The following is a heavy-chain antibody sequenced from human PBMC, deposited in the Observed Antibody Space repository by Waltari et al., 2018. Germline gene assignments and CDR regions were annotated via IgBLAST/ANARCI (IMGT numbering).Heavy chain of an antibody. D-gene: IGHD4-17*01. V-gene: IGHV1-3*01. J-gene: IGHJ4*02. Sequence: VQLVQSGAEVQKPGASGKASCKASGDTFTSHAMHWVRQAPGQRLEWMGWINAGNGNTKYSQKFQGRVTITRDTSASTAYMELSSLRSEDTAVYYCARDYGDYDYFDYWGQGTLVTVSS. CDR2: INAGNGNT. CDR3: ARDYGDYDYFDY. CDR1: GDTFTSHA.